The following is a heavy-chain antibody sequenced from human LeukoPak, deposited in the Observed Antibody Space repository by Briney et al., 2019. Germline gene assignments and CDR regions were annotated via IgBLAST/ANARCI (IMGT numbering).Heavy chain of an antibody. CDR3: AKEAGPYYYGSGSNYFDY. CDR2: ISSNGGST. J-gene: IGHJ4*02. V-gene: IGHV3-64*04. Sequence: PGGSLRLSCSASGFTFSSYAMHWVRQAPGKGLEYVSAISSNGGSTNYADSVKDRFTISRDNSKNTLYLQMNSLRAEDTAVYYCAKEAGPYYYGSGSNYFDYWGQGTLVTVSS. CDR1: GFTFSSYA. D-gene: IGHD3-10*01.